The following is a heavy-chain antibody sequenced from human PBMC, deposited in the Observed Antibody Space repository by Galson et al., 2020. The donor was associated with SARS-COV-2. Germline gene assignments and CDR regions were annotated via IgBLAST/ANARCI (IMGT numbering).Heavy chain of an antibody. V-gene: IGHV1-24*01. J-gene: IGHJ5*02. CDR3: ATSTVVTRPNWFDP. Sequence: VKVSCKVSGYTLTELSMHWVRQAPGKGLEWMGGFDPEDGETIYAQKFQGRVTMTEDTSTDTAYMELSSLRSEDTAVYYCATSTVVTRPNWFDPWGQGTLVTVSS. CDR1: GYTLTELS. D-gene: IGHD2-15*01. CDR2: FDPEDGET.